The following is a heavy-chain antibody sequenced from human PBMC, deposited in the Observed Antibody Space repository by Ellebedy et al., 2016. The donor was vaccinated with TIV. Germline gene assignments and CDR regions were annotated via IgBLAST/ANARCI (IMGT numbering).Heavy chain of an antibody. CDR3: ARAGAEVTIVLDQ. V-gene: IGHV1-18*03. CDR1: GYTFVDYG. CDR2: ISAKNGDT. J-gene: IGHJ4*02. Sequence: AASVKVSCKASGYTFVDYGVSWARQAPGQGLEWMGWISAKNGDTNYAQKFQDRVTMSTDTSTSTAYMEVRSLRSDDMAVYYCARAGAEVTIVLDQWGQGTLVIVSS. D-gene: IGHD3-16*02.